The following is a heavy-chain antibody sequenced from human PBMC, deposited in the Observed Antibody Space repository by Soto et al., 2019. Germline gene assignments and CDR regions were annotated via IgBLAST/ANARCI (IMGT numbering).Heavy chain of an antibody. J-gene: IGHJ3*02. CDR2: IYPGDSDT. V-gene: IGHV5-51*01. Sequence: GESLKISCTGSGYSFTSYWIGWVRQMPVKGLEWMGIIYPGDSDTRYSPSFQGQVTISADKSISTAYLQWSSLKASDTAMYYCARRWQKGGQFGAFERWGKGKMVTV. D-gene: IGHD3-10*01. CDR3: ARRWQKGGQFGAFER. CDR1: GYSFTSYW.